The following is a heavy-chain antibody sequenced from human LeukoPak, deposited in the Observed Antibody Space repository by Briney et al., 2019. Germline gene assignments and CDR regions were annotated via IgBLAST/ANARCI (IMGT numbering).Heavy chain of an antibody. CDR3: ARGVGGTEFDY. J-gene: IGHJ4*02. CDR1: GYTFTNYA. V-gene: IGHV1-3*01. Sequence: EASVKVSCKASGYTFTNYAFHWVRQAPGQRLEWMGWLNSDTGDTHYSQNFQGRLIITRDTSASTAYMELSSLTSEDTAVYYCARGVGGTEFDYWGQGTLVTVSS. CDR2: LNSDTGDT. D-gene: IGHD1-26*01.